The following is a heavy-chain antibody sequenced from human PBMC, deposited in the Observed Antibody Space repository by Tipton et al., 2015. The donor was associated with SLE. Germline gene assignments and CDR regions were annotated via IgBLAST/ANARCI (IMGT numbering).Heavy chain of an antibody. J-gene: IGHJ4*02. D-gene: IGHD3-10*01. CDR2: VYYTGTT. CDR1: GGSLSSTGHY. Sequence: PGLVKPSETLSLSCTVSGGSLSSTGHYWAWIRQPPGKGLEWLGTVYYTGTTYYNPSFKSRITISVDTSINHFSLKLTSVTAADTAVYYCARERRGLDYDSGSGDFWGQGTLVTVSS. V-gene: IGHV4-39*07. CDR3: ARERRGLDYDSGSGDF.